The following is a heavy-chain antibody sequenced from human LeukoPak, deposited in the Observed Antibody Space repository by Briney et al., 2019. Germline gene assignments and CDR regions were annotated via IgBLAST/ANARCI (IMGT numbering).Heavy chain of an antibody. Sequence: PGGSLRLSCAASGFTFSSYGMHWVRQAPGKGLEWVAVISYDGSNKYYADSVKGRFAISRDNSKNTLYLQMNSLRAEDTAVYYCAKVLTVLTLGYFDYWGQGTLVTVSS. V-gene: IGHV3-30*18. J-gene: IGHJ4*02. CDR2: ISYDGSNK. CDR1: GFTFSSYG. CDR3: AKVLTVLTLGYFDY. D-gene: IGHD2/OR15-2a*01.